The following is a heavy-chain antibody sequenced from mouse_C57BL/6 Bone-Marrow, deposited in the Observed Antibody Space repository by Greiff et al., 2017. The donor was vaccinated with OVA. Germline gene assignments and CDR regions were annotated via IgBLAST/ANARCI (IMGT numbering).Heavy chain of an antibody. V-gene: IGHV5-9-1*02. Sequence: EVKLMESGDGLVKPGGSLKLSCAASGFTFSSYAMSWVRQTPEKRLEWVAYISSGGDYIYYADTGKGRFTISRDNARNTLYLQMSSLKSEDTAMYYCTRNYYGSSRYWYFDVWGTGTTVTVSS. CDR2: ISSGGDYI. J-gene: IGHJ1*03. CDR3: TRNYYGSSRYWYFDV. D-gene: IGHD1-1*01. CDR1: GFTFSSYA.